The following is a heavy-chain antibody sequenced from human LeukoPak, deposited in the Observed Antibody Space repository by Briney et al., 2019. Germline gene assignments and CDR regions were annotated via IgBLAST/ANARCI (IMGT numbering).Heavy chain of an antibody. CDR1: GFTFSSYA. CDR2: ISYDGSNK. D-gene: IGHD2-8*01. CDR3: ARGTKNNWFDP. Sequence: PGRSLRLSCAASGFTFSSYAMHWVRQAPGKGLEWVAVISYDGSNKYYADSVKGRFTISRDNSKNTLYLQMNSLRAEDTAVYYCARGTKNNWFDPWGQGTLVTVSS. V-gene: IGHV3-30*01. J-gene: IGHJ5*02.